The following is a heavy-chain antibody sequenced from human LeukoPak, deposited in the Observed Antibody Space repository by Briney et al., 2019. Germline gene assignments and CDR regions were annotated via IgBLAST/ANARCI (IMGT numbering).Heavy chain of an antibody. J-gene: IGHJ6*03. CDR1: GYTYTSYD. Sequence: ASVNVSCKASGYTYTSYDINWVRQATGQGLEWMGWMNPNSGNTGYAQKFQGRVTITRNTSISTAYMELSSLRSEDTAMYYCARADILTGYYRGFMDVWGKGTTVTVSS. D-gene: IGHD3-9*01. V-gene: IGHV1-8*03. CDR3: ARADILTGYYRGFMDV. CDR2: MNPNSGNT.